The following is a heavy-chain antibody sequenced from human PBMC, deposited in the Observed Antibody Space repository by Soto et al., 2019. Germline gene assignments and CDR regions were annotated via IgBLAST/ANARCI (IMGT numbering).Heavy chain of an antibody. J-gene: IGHJ4*02. CDR2: ISYDGSTE. D-gene: IGHD2-21*02. CDR1: GFTFSSYA. Sequence: QVQLVESGGGVVRPGRSLRLSCAASGFTFSSYAMHWVRQAPGKGLEWVAVISYDGSTEYNPDSVKGRFTISRDNPKNTVYLQMNSLRPEDTAIYYCARGGGFCGGDCYKGGIDYWGQGTLVTVSS. V-gene: IGHV3-30-3*01. CDR3: ARGGGFCGGDCYKGGIDY.